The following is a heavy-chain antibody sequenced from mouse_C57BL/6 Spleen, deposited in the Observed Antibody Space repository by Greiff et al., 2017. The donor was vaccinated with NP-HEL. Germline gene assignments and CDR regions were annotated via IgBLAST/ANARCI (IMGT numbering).Heavy chain of an antibody. Sequence: VQLQQSGAELVMPGASVKLSCKASGYTFTSYWMHWVKQRPGQGLEWIGEIDPSDSYTNYNQKFKGKSTLTVDKSSSTAYMQLSSLTSEDSAVYYCARRQGQGYFDVWGTGTTVTVSS. V-gene: IGHV1-69*01. CDR2: IDPSDSYT. CDR3: ARRQGQGYFDV. D-gene: IGHD3-3*01. J-gene: IGHJ1*03. CDR1: GYTFTSYW.